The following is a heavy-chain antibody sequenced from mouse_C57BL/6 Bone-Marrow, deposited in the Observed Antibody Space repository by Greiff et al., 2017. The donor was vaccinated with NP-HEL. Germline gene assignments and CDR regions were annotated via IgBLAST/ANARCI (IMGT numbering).Heavy chain of an antibody. CDR1: GYTFTSYW. J-gene: IGHJ2*01. CDR2: IDPSDSET. D-gene: IGHD2-1*01. V-gene: IGHV1-52*01. Sequence: QVQLQQPGAELVRPGSSVKLSCKASGYTFTSYWMHCVKQRPIQGLEWIGNIDPSDSETHYNQKFKDKATLTVDKSSSTAYMQLSSLTSEDSAVYYCARSGYYGNPDYFDYWGQGTTLTVSS. CDR3: ARSGYYGNPDYFDY.